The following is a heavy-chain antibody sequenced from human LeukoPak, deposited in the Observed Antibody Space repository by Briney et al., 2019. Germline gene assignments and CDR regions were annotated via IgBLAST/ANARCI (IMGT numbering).Heavy chain of an antibody. V-gene: IGHV3-15*01. CDR3: TTGGRNGAFQFDS. Sequence: PGGSLRLSCAASGFTFNNAWMSWVRQAPGKGLEWVARIKSETDGGATHYAAPVQSRFTISRDDSEKTLFLQMNSLKTEDTAVYYCTTGGRNGAFQFDSWGQGTLVTVSS. J-gene: IGHJ4*02. CDR1: GFTFNNAW. CDR2: IKSETDGGAT. D-gene: IGHD1-26*01.